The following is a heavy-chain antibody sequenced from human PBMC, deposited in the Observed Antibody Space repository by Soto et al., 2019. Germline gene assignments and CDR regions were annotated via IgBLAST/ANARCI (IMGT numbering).Heavy chain of an antibody. Sequence: ASVKVSCKASGYTFTSYGISWVRQAPGQGLEWMGWISAYNGNTNYAQKLQGRVTMTTDTSTSTAYMELRSLRSDDTAVYYCAILMFFVVVPAAIPFSYYYYYMDVWGKGTTVTVSS. CDR3: AILMFFVVVPAAIPFSYYYYYMDV. CDR1: GYTFTSYG. D-gene: IGHD2-2*02. J-gene: IGHJ6*03. V-gene: IGHV1-18*01. CDR2: ISAYNGNT.